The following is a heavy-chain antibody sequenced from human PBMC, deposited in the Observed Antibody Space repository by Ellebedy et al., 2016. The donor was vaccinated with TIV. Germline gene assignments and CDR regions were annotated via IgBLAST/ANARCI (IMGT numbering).Heavy chain of an antibody. J-gene: IGHJ4*02. D-gene: IGHD3-10*01. CDR1: GFTFRTHG. CDR3: ARGGSSGSSDY. Sequence: GGSLRLSXVASGFTFRTHGIYWVPQAPGKGLEWVAVLSSDGSNKYYADSVKGRFTISRDNSKNTLYLQMNSLRTDDMAVYYCARGGSSGSSDYWGQGTLVTVSS. CDR2: LSSDGSNK. V-gene: IGHV3-30*03.